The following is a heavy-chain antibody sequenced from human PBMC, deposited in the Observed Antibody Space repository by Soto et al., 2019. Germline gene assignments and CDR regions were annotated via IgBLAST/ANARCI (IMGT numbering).Heavy chain of an antibody. D-gene: IGHD3-10*01. J-gene: IGHJ6*02. V-gene: IGHV4-39*01. CDR1: GGSISSSSYY. Sequence: SVTLSLTCTVAGGSISSSSYYRGWIRQPPGKGLEWIGSIYYSGSTYYNPSLKSRVTISVDTSKNQFSLKLSSVTAADTAVYYCARVSGIYYYGMDVWGQGTTVTV. CDR3: ARVSGIYYYGMDV. CDR2: IYYSGST.